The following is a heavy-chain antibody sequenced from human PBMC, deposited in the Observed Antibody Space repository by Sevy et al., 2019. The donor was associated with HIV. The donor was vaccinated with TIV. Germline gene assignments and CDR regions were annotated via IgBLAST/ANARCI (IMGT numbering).Heavy chain of an antibody. CDR3: ARDGERSLYDFWSGSKRGAFDI. V-gene: IGHV3-64*01. CDR2: ISSNGGST. CDR1: GFTFSSYA. J-gene: IGHJ3*02. D-gene: IGHD3-3*01. Sequence: GGSLRLSCAASGFTFSSYAMHWVRQAPGKGLEYVSAISSNGGSTYYANSVKGRFTISRDNSKNTLYLQMGSLRAEDMAVYYCARDGERSLYDFWSGSKRGAFDIWGQGTMVTVSS.